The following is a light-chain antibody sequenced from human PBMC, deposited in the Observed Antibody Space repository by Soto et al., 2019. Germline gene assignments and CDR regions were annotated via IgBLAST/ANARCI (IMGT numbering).Light chain of an antibody. V-gene: IGKV3-11*01. CDR3: QQRSNWPST. CDR1: QSVRSY. CDR2: GTS. Sequence: PGERATLSCRASQSVRSYLAWYQQTPGQAPRLLIYGTSSRATGIPARFSGSGSGTDFTLTISSLEPEDFAVYYCQQRSNWPSTFGQGTRLEIK. J-gene: IGKJ5*01.